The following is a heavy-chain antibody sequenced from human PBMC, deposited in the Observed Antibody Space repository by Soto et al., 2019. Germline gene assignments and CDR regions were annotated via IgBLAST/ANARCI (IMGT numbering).Heavy chain of an antibody. CDR1: GFTFDDYA. CDR2: ISWNSGSI. D-gene: IGHD3-10*01. CDR3: AKDIGGGWEFDP. Sequence: GGSLRLSCAASGFTFDDYAMHWVRQAPGKGLEWVSGISWNSGSIGYADSVKGRFTISRDNAKNSLYLQMNSLRAEDTALYYCAKDIGGGWEFDPWGQGTLVTVSS. J-gene: IGHJ5*02. V-gene: IGHV3-9*01.